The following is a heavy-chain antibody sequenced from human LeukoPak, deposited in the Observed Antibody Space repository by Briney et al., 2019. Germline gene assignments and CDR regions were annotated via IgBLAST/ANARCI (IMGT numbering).Heavy chain of an antibody. V-gene: IGHV4-34*01. D-gene: IGHD3-22*01. Sequence: PSETLSLTCAVYGGSFSGYYWSWIRQPPGKGLEWIGSIYYSGSTYYNPSLKSRVTISVDTSKNQFSLKLSSVTAADTAVYYCARRHDYYDSSGYYSNFDYWGQGTLVTVSS. J-gene: IGHJ4*02. CDR3: ARRHDYYDSSGYYSNFDY. CDR2: IYYSGST. CDR1: GGSFSGYY.